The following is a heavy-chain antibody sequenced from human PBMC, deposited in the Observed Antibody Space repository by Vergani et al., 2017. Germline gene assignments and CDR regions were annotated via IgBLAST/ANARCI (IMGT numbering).Heavy chain of an antibody. J-gene: IGHJ2*01. CDR2: IDRNYGVK. CDR3: VKDNDYDADSPFDL. CDR1: GFTFQAFA. V-gene: IGHV3-9*01. Sequence: VEAGGGLVQPGGSLRLSCTASGFTFQAFAFHWGRQVSGRGLEWVSGIDRNYGVKNGNSFEGRSSISRDNAKKAVFLQMNNLRHEDTALYFCVKDNDYDADSPFDLWGRGTRVTVSS. D-gene: IGHD3-16*01.